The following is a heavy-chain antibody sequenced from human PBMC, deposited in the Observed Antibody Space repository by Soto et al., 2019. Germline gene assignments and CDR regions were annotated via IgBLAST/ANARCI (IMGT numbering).Heavy chain of an antibody. D-gene: IGHD2-21*02. J-gene: IGHJ4*02. Sequence: ASVNVSCKASGYTFTSYAMNWVRQAPGQGLEWMGWINTNTGNPTYAQGFTGRFVFSLDTSVSTAYLQICSLKAEDTAVYYCARADCGGDCYYDIDYWGQGTLVSVSS. CDR3: ARADCGGDCYYDIDY. V-gene: IGHV7-4-1*01. CDR2: INTNTGNP. CDR1: GYTFTSYA.